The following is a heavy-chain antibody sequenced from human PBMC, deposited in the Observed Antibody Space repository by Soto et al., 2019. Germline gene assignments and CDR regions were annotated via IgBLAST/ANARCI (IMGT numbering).Heavy chain of an antibody. CDR3: ARGGSSGFKGHEY. J-gene: IGHJ4*02. CDR2: ISSDAGRA. CDR1: GFTFSNHW. Sequence: EVQLVESGGGVVQPGGSLRLSCAASGFTFSNHWMHWVRQGLGKGLVWVSGISSDAGRAIPADSVKGRFTISRDNAKNALYLPMNSLRAEDTAVYYCARGGSSGFKGHEYWAQGTLVTVSS. V-gene: IGHV3-74*01. D-gene: IGHD3-22*01.